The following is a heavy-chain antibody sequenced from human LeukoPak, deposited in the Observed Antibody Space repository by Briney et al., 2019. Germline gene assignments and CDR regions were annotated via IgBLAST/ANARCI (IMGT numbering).Heavy chain of an antibody. CDR2: ISSSSSYI. Sequence: GGSLSLSCAASGFTFSSYSMNWVRQAPGEGLEWVSSISSSSSYIYYADSVKGRFTISRDNAKSSLYLQMNSLRAEDTAVYYCARGGTVVPAAPSGYWGQGTLVTVSS. J-gene: IGHJ4*02. CDR3: ARGGTVVPAAPSGY. V-gene: IGHV3-21*01. D-gene: IGHD2-2*01. CDR1: GFTFSSYS.